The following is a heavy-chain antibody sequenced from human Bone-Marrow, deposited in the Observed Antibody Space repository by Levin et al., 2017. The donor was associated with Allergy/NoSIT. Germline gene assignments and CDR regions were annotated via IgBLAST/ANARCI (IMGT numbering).Heavy chain of an antibody. V-gene: IGHV3-11*05. Sequence: PGESLKISCAASGFTFSDYYMSWIRQAPGKGLEWVSYISSSSSYTNYADSVKGRFTISRDNAKNSLYLQMNSLRAEDTAVYYCARVSPMPLGAYYFDYWGQGTLVTVSS. CDR1: GFTFSDYY. CDR2: ISSSSSYT. CDR3: ARVSPMPLGAYYFDY. J-gene: IGHJ4*02. D-gene: IGHD2-2*01.